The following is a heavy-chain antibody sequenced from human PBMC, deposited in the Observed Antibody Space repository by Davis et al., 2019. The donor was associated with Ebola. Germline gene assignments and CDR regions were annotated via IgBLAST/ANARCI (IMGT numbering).Heavy chain of an antibody. J-gene: IGHJ6*02. CDR3: ARDHVLDTAMVNYYYYGMDV. Sequence: GESLKISCAASGFTFSSYAMHWVRQAPGKGLEWVAVISYDGSNKYYADSVKGRFTISRDNSKNTLYLQMNSLRAEDTAVYYCARDHVLDTAMVNYYYYGMDVWGQGTKVTVSS. V-gene: IGHV3-30-3*01. D-gene: IGHD5-18*01. CDR2: ISYDGSNK. CDR1: GFTFSSYA.